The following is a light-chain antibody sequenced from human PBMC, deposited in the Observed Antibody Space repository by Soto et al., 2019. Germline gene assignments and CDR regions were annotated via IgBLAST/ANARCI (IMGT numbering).Light chain of an antibody. CDR1: QSVGTN. CDR3: KQYDSLRLT. Sequence: ERVMTQSPVTLSVSPGESVTLSCRASQSVGTNLAWYQQKPGQAPSLLIYGAYSRATGIQDRFSGSGSGTDFTLTIRRLEPEDFAVYYCKQYDSLRLTFGGGTKVDIK. V-gene: IGKV3-20*01. J-gene: IGKJ4*01. CDR2: GAY.